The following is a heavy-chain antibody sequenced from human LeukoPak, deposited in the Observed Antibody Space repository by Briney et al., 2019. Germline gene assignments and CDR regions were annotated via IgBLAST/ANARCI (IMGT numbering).Heavy chain of an antibody. CDR3: AREAVRGDTATLKGAMGY. D-gene: IGHD5-18*01. J-gene: IGHJ4*02. Sequence: PGGSLRLSCAASGFTVSSNYMSWVRQAPGKGLEWVSVIYSGGSTYYADSLKGGFTISRDNSKNTLYLQMNSLRAEDTAVYYCAREAVRGDTATLKGAMGYWGQGTLVTVSS. CDR2: IYSGGST. CDR1: GFTVSSNY. V-gene: IGHV3-53*01.